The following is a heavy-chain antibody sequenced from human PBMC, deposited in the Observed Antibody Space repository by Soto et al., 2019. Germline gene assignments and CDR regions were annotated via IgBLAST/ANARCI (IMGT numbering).Heavy chain of an antibody. J-gene: IGHJ3*02. Sequence: ASVKVSCKASGGTFSSYAISWVRQAPGQGLEWMGGIIPIFGTANYAQKFQGRVTITADESTSTAHMELSSLRSEDTAVYYCARSLRWGGAFDIWGQGTMVTVSS. CDR2: IIPIFGTA. CDR1: GGTFSSYA. CDR3: ARSLRWGGAFDI. D-gene: IGHD1-26*01. V-gene: IGHV1-69*13.